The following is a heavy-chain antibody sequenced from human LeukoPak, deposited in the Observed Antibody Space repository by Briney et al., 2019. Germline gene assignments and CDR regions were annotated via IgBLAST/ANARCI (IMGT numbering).Heavy chain of an antibody. Sequence: SETLSLTCAVSGGSISSGGYSWSWIRQPPGKGLEWIGYIYHSGSTYYNPSLKSRVTISVDRSKNQFSLKLSSVTAADTAVYYCARARIAAAGLYYFGYWGQGTLVTVSS. CDR1: GGSISSGGYS. CDR2: IYHSGST. V-gene: IGHV4-30-2*01. D-gene: IGHD6-13*01. CDR3: ARARIAAAGLYYFGY. J-gene: IGHJ4*02.